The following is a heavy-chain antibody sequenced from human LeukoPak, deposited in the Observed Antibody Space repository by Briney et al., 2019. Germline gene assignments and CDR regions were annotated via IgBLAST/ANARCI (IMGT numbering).Heavy chain of an antibody. J-gene: IGHJ4*02. D-gene: IGHD3-16*01. Sequence: GGSLRISCAASGFTSTSYSMNWVRKAPGKRLQWSSSISSSSSYIYYADSVKGRFTISRDNAKNSLYLQMNSLRAEDTAVYYCARQGTGLRLGESDYWGQGTLVTVSS. CDR1: GFTSTSYS. CDR2: ISSSSSYI. CDR3: ARQGTGLRLGESDY. V-gene: IGHV3-21*03.